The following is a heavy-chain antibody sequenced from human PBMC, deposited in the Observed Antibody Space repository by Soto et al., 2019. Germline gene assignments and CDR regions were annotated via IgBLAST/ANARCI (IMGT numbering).Heavy chain of an antibody. J-gene: IGHJ4*02. CDR3: ARAPSSGWYGYFDY. D-gene: IGHD6-19*01. V-gene: IGHV3-74*01. Sequence: EVQLVESGGGLVQPGGSLRLSCAASGFTFSSYWMYWVRQAPGKGLVWVSRINSDGSSTSYADSVKGRFTISRDNAKNTLYLQMNSLRAEDTAVYYCARAPSSGWYGYFDYWGQGTLVTVSS. CDR1: GFTFSSYW. CDR2: INSDGSST.